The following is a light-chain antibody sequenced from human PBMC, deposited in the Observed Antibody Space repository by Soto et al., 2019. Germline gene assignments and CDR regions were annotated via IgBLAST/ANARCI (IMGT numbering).Light chain of an antibody. CDR2: DAS. J-gene: IGKJ1*01. Sequence: EILLTQSPATLSLSPGERATLSCRASQSVRSYLAWYQQKPGQAPRLLIYDASNRATGIPARFSGSGSGTDFTLTISSLEPEDFAVYYCQQRSNWPRTFGQGTKV. V-gene: IGKV3-11*01. CDR1: QSVRSY. CDR3: QQRSNWPRT.